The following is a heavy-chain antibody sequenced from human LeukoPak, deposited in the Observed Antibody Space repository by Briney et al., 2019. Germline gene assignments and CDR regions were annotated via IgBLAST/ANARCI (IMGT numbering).Heavy chain of an antibody. CDR2: ISGSGGST. D-gene: IGHD5-12*01. Sequence: PSGGSLRLSCAASGFTFSSYAMSWVCQAPGKGLEWVSAISGSGGSTYYADSVKGRFTISRDNSENTLYLQMNSLRAEDTAVYYCAKDRGYYDWFDPWGQGTLVTVSS. V-gene: IGHV3-23*01. J-gene: IGHJ5*02. CDR1: GFTFSSYA. CDR3: AKDRGYYDWFDP.